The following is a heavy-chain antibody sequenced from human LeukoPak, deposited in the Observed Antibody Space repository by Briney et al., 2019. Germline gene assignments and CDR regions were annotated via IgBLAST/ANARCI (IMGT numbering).Heavy chain of an antibody. CDR2: IYTSGST. J-gene: IGHJ6*02. Sequence: SETLSLICTVSGGSISSYYWSWIRQPAGKGLEWIGRIYTSGSTNYNPSLKSRVTMSVDTSKNQFSLKLSSVTAADTAVYYCARDQPGAVRGPHYGMDVWGQGTTVTVSS. V-gene: IGHV4-4*07. D-gene: IGHD3-10*01. CDR3: ARDQPGAVRGPHYGMDV. CDR1: GGSISSYY.